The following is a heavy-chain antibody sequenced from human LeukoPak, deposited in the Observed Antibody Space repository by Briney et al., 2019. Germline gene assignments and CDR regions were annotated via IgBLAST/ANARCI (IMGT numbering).Heavy chain of an antibody. CDR3: ARGGFAVVILPFDY. CDR2: ISSSSSYI. CDR1: GFTFTTYS. J-gene: IGHJ4*02. D-gene: IGHD3-3*01. V-gene: IGHV3-21*01. Sequence: GGSLRLSCAASGFTFTTYSMNWVRQAPGKGLEWVSSISSSSSYIYYADSVKGRFTISRDNAKNSLYLHMNSLRAEDTAVYYCARGGFAVVILPFDYWGQGTLVTVSS.